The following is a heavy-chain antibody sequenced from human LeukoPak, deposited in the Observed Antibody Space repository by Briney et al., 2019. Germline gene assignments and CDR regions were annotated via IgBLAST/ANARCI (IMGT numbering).Heavy chain of an antibody. Sequence: KPSETLSLTCTVSGGSISSSSYYWGWIRQPPGKGLEWIGSIYYSGRTYYNPSLKSRVTISVDTSKNQFSLKLSSVTAADTAVYYCAKDRLGALYYYDSSGYYRFDYWGQGTLVTVSS. V-gene: IGHV4-39*02. D-gene: IGHD3-22*01. CDR1: GGSISSSSYY. CDR3: AKDRLGALYYYDSSGYYRFDY. J-gene: IGHJ4*01. CDR2: IYYSGRT.